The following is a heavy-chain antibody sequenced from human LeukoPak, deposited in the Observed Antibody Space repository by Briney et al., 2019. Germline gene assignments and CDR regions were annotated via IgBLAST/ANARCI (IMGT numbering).Heavy chain of an antibody. Sequence: GGSLRLSCAASGFTFSSYAMSWVRQAPGKGLEWVSAISGSGGSTYYADSVKGRFTISRDNAKNSLYLQMNSLRAEDTALYYCAKDRQYQLLSNWFDPWGQGTLVTVSS. J-gene: IGHJ5*02. V-gene: IGHV3-23*01. CDR2: ISGSGGST. CDR3: AKDRQYQLLSNWFDP. CDR1: GFTFSSYA. D-gene: IGHD2-2*01.